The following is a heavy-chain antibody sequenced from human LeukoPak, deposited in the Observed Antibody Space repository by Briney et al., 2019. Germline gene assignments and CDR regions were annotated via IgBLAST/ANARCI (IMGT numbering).Heavy chain of an antibody. CDR3: ARGGRFYCSGGSCYRRALDY. CDR1: GGSFSGYY. CDR2: INHSGST. D-gene: IGHD2-15*01. J-gene: IGHJ4*02. V-gene: IGHV4-34*01. Sequence: PSETLSLTCAVYGGSFSGYYWSWIRQPPGKGLEWIGEINHSGSTNYNPSLKSRVTISVDTSKNQFSLKLSSVTAADTAVYYCARGGRFYCSGGSCYRRALDYWGQGTLVTVSS.